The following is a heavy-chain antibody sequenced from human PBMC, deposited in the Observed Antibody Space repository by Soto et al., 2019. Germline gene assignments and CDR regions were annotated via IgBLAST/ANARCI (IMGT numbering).Heavy chain of an antibody. CDR3: ARLGGSYAVPHFDY. J-gene: IGHJ4*02. V-gene: IGHV4-39*01. CDR2: IYYSGST. D-gene: IGHD1-26*01. Sequence: SETLSLTCTVSGGSISSSYYYWGWIRQSPGKGLEWIGSIYYSGSTYYNPSLKSRVTISVDTSKNQFSLKLSSVTAADTAVYYCARLGGSYAVPHFDYWGQGTLVTVSS. CDR1: GGSISSSYYY.